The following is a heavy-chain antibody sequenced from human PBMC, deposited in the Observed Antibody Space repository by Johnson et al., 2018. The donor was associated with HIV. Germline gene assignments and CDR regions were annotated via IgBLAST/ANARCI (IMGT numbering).Heavy chain of an antibody. D-gene: IGHD3-10*01. J-gene: IGHJ3*02. CDR1: GFTFSSFG. CDR3: AREREAGRGAFEI. Sequence: QVQLVESGGGVVQPGRSLRLSCATSGFTFSSFGMHWVRQAPGKGLEWVAVISYDGSNKYYADSVKGRFIISRDNAKNSLYLQMNSLRVDDTAVYYCAREREAGRGAFEIWGQGTMVTVSS. V-gene: IGHV3-30*03. CDR2: ISYDGSNK.